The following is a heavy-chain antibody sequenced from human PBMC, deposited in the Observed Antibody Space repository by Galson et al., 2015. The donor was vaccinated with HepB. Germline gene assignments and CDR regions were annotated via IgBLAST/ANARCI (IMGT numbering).Heavy chain of an antibody. J-gene: IGHJ2*01. CDR2: IYYSGST. CDR3: ARNNRISGWAPNWYFDL. Sequence: TLSLTCTVSGGSISSGGYYWSWIRQHPGKGLEWIGYIYYSGSTYYNPSLKSRVTISVDTSKNQFSLKLSSVTAADTAVYYCARNNRISGWAPNWYFDLWGRGTLVTVSS. CDR1: GGSISSGGYY. V-gene: IGHV4-31*03. D-gene: IGHD3-22*01.